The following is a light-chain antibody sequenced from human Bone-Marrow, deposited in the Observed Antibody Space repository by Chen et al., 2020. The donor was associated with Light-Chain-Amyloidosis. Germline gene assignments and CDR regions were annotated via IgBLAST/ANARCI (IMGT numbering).Light chain of an antibody. CDR2: RNT. CDR3: QSFDGGLRSWV. Sequence: QSVLTQPPSVSGAPGPRVPISCTGSSSNVGAGYDEHWYQQFPGTAPKFLIYRNTDRPSGVPARFSGCKSGTGASLTIAGLQAEDEADYYCQSFDGGLRSWVFGGGTKLTVL. J-gene: IGLJ3*02. V-gene: IGLV1-40*01. CDR1: SSNVGAGYD.